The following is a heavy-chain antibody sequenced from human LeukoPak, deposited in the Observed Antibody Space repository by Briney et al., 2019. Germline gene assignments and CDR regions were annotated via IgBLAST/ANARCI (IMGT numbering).Heavy chain of an antibody. CDR1: GFTLSSYA. CDR2: ISGSGGST. Sequence: GGSLGLSCAASGFTLSSYAMSWVRQAPGKGLEWVSAISGSGGSTYYADSVKGRFTISRDNSTNTLYLQMNSLRAEDTAVYYCAKDDDTEVATIWGFGYYWGQGTLVTVSS. D-gene: IGHD5-12*01. CDR3: AKDDDTEVATIWGFGYY. J-gene: IGHJ4*02. V-gene: IGHV3-23*01.